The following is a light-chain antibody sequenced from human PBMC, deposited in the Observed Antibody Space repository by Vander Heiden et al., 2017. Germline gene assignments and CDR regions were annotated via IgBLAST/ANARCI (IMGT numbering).Light chain of an antibody. CDR1: QSASSSC. CDR3: QQYGSSPLT. V-gene: IGKV3-20*01. CDR2: GAS. J-gene: IGKJ4*01. Sequence: EFELTQSTGTLCLSSGERLTLPQRSSQSASSSCLPWFQQKPDHAPRLLIYGASSRATGIPDRFSGSASGTDFTHTISRLEPEDFAVYYCQQYGSSPLTFGGGTKVEIK.